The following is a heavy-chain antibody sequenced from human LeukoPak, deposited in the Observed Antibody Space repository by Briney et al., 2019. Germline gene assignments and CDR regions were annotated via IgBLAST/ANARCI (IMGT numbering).Heavy chain of an antibody. CDR2: ISPHSGGT. CDR3: AKTDYGDYPHYFDY. V-gene: IGHV1-2*02. J-gene: IGHJ4*02. CDR1: GYTFTGYY. D-gene: IGHD4-17*01. Sequence: ASVKVSCKASGYTFTGYYMHWVRQAPGQGLEWMGWISPHSGGTNYAQKFQGRVTMTRDTSISTAYMELSRLRSDDTAVYYCAKTDYGDYPHYFDYWGQGTLVTVSS.